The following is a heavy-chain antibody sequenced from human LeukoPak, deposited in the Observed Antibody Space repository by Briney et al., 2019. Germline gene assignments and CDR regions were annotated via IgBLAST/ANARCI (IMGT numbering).Heavy chain of an antibody. V-gene: IGHV3-53*01. CDR2: IYSGGST. CDR1: GFTVSSNY. CDR3: AKSHLL. J-gene: IGHJ4*02. D-gene: IGHD3-3*01. Sequence: GGSLRLSCAASGFTVSSNYMSWVRQAPGKGLEWVSVIYSGGSTYYADSVKGRFTISRDNSKNTLYLQMTSLRVEDTAMYFCAKSHLLWGQGTLVTVAS.